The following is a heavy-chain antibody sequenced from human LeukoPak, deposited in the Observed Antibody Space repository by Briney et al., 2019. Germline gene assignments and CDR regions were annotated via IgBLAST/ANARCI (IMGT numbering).Heavy chain of an antibody. D-gene: IGHD3-3*01. V-gene: IGHV3-21*01. Sequence: GGSLRLSCAASGFTFSAYSMTWVRQAPGKGLEWVASVGSSGAYIYYADSVKVRFTISRDNAKNSLFLQMNSLRVEDTALYYCARMHLFGVVNYNYYYMDVWGKGTPVTVSS. CDR3: ARMHLFGVVNYNYYYMDV. CDR2: VGSSGAYI. CDR1: GFTFSAYS. J-gene: IGHJ6*03.